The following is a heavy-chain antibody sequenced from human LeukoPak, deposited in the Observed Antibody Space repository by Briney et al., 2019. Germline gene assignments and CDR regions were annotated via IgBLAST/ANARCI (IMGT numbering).Heavy chain of an antibody. CDR2: IILVLGIA. J-gene: IGHJ4*02. Sequence: SVKVSCKASGGTFSSYAISWVRQAPGQGLEWMGRIILVLGIANYAQKFQGRVTITADKSTSTAYMELSSLRSEDTAVYYCARASLPFGGVIVIGGFDYWGQGTLVTVSS. V-gene: IGHV1-69*04. CDR1: GGTFSSYA. CDR3: ARASLPFGGVIVIGGFDY. D-gene: IGHD3-16*02.